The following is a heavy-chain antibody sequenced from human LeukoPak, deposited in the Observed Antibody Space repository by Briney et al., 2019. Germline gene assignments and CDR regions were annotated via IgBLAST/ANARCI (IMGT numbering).Heavy chain of an antibody. V-gene: IGHV3-74*01. D-gene: IGHD3-9*01. CDR3: ARYFNDAFDI. CDR1: GFTFSSYW. J-gene: IGHJ3*02. CDR2: IDSDGSST. Sequence: GGSLRLSCAASGFTFSSYWMHWVRQAPGKGLVWVSRIDSDGSSTTYADSVKGRFTISRDNSKNTLYPQMNSLRAEDTAVYYCARYFNDAFDIWGQGTMVTVSS.